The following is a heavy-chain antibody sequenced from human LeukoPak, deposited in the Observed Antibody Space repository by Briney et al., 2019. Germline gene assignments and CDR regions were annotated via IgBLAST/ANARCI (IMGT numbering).Heavy chain of an antibody. Sequence: SETLSLTCAVYGESLNSYYWSWVRQPPGEGPEWIGEIYESGTTEYNPSLKSRVTISMVPSKQQFSLSLSSVTAADTAVYYCARGAWATRLGSWGLGTPVIVSS. D-gene: IGHD2-15*01. CDR2: IYESGTT. CDR1: GESLNSYY. CDR3: ARGAWATRLGS. J-gene: IGHJ4*02. V-gene: IGHV4-34*01.